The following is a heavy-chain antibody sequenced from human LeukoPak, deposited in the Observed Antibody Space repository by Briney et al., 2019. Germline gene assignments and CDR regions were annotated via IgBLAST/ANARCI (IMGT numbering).Heavy chain of an antibody. CDR3: ARGYCSSTSCSDAFDI. J-gene: IGHJ3*02. D-gene: IGHD2-2*01. CDR2: IYYSGST. CDR1: GGSISNGDYY. Sequence: PSETLSLTCTVSGGSISNGDYYWTWIRQHPGKGLEWIGYIYYSGSTYYNPSLKSRVVISVDTSKNQFSLKLSSVTAADTAVYYCARGYCSSTSCSDAFDIWGQGTMVTVSS. V-gene: IGHV4-31*03.